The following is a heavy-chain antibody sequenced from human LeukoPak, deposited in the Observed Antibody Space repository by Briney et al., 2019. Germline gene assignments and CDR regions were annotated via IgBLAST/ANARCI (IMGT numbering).Heavy chain of an antibody. CDR3: AKAWAAAGTFAS. Sequence: GGSLRLSCAASGFTFSSHAMSWVRQAPGKGLEWVSTIIGSGGDTYYADSVKGRFTISRDTSKNTLYLQMKSLRAEDTAVYYCAKAWAAAGTFASWGQGTLVTVSS. J-gene: IGHJ4*02. V-gene: IGHV3-23*01. D-gene: IGHD6-13*01. CDR1: GFTFSSHA. CDR2: IIGSGGDT.